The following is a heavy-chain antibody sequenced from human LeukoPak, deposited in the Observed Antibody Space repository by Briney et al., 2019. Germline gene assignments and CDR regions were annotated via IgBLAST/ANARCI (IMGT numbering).Heavy chain of an antibody. CDR3: ASGARYYYDSSGRNYYYGMDV. CDR2: INHSGST. D-gene: IGHD3-22*01. CDR1: GGSFSGYY. J-gene: IGHJ6*02. V-gene: IGHV4-34*01. Sequence: SETLSLTCAVYGGSFSGYYWSWIRQPPGKGLDWIGEINHSGSTNYNPSLKSRLTISGDTSKNQFSLQLSSVTAADTAVYYCASGARYYYDSSGRNYYYGMDVWGQGTTVTVSS.